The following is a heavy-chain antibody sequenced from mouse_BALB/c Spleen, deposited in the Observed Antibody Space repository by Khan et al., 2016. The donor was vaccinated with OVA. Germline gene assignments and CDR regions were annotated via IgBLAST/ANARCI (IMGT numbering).Heavy chain of an antibody. CDR3: TRDGNYAHWYFDV. D-gene: IGHD2-1*01. CDR2: INSGDTYT. J-gene: IGHJ1*01. V-gene: IGHV5-6-4*01. Sequence: EVQLVESGGGLVKPGGSLKLSCAASGFTFSSYTLSWVRQTPEKRLEWVATINSGDTYTFYPDSVKGRFTIYRDNAKNTLYLQSSSLKSEATAMYYCTRDGNYAHWYFDVWGAGTTVTVSS. CDR1: GFTFSSYT.